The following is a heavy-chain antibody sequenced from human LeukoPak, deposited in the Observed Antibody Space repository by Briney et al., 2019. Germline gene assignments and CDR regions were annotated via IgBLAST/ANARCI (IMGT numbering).Heavy chain of an antibody. CDR1: GFTFSSYA. CDR3: AKGAQSSTRWNAFDI. J-gene: IGHJ3*02. CDR2: ISGSGGST. V-gene: IGHV3-23*01. D-gene: IGHD2-2*01. Sequence: GGALRLSCAASGFTFSSYAMSGVGQAPGRGRGGGSTISGSGGSTYYADSVKGRFTISRDNSKNTLYLQMNSLRAEDTAVYYCAKGAQSSTRWNAFDIWGQGTMVTVSS.